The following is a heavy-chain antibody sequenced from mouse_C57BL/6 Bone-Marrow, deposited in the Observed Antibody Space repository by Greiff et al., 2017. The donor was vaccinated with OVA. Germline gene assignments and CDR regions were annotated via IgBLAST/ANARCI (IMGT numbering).Heavy chain of an antibody. J-gene: IGHJ2*01. CDR2: IYPGSGNT. V-gene: IGHV1-76*01. CDR1: GYTFTDHY. Sequence: QVQLQQSGAEVVRPGASVKLSCKASGYTFTDHYINWVKQRPGQGLEWIARIYPGSGNTYYNEKFKGKATLTAEKSSNTAYMQLSSLTSEDSAVYFCARDDGYCFECGGQGTTLTVSS. D-gene: IGHD2-3*01. CDR3: ARDDGYCFEC.